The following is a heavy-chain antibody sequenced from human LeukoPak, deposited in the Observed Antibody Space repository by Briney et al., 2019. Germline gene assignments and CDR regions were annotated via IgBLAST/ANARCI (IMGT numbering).Heavy chain of an antibody. Sequence: GGSLRLSCAASGFTFSRYGMSCVRHAPGGGLEWVSDILGGAGRTYYADSVKGRFTISRDNSKNKLYLQMNSLRAENTAVYYCAHGSMYQLDYWGQGTLVTVSS. J-gene: IGHJ4*02. CDR3: AHGSMYQLDY. D-gene: IGHD2-2*01. CDR1: GFTFSRYG. CDR2: ILGGAGRT. V-gene: IGHV3-23*01.